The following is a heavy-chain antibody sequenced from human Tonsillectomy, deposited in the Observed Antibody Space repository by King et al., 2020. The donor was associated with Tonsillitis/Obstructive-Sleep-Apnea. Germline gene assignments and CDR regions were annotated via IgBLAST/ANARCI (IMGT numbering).Heavy chain of an antibody. Sequence: QLVQSGAEVKKPGASVKVSCKASGYTFTGYYMHWVGQAPGQGLEWMGWINPNSGGTNYAQKFQGWFTMTRDTSISKAYMGLSRLRSDDTAVYYCARDTGYSNSLFDYWGQGTLVTVSS. D-gene: IGHD4-11*01. V-gene: IGHV1-2*04. J-gene: IGHJ4*02. CDR2: INPNSGGT. CDR1: GYTFTGYY. CDR3: ARDTGYSNSLFDY.